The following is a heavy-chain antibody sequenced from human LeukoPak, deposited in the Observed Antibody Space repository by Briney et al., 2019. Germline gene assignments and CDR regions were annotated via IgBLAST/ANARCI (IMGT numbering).Heavy chain of an antibody. V-gene: IGHV3-48*02. CDR1: GFTSSSYA. D-gene: IGHD5-18*01. CDR3: ARDGLHTAHFDY. J-gene: IGHJ4*02. CDR2: VSDSSDV. Sequence: GGSLRLSCAASGFTSSSYAMSWVRQAPGKGLEWVSTVSDSSDVHYSDSVKGRFTISRDNARNSLYLQMNSLRDEDTAVYYCARDGLHTAHFDYWGQGTLVTVSS.